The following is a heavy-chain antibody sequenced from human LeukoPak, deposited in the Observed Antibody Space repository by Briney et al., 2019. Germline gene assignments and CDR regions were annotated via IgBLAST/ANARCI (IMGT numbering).Heavy chain of an antibody. CDR3: AKVGSGWYYFDY. D-gene: IGHD6-19*01. J-gene: IGHJ4*02. Sequence: GGSLRLSCAASGFTFSDYALSWVRQAPGKGLEWVSAISGSGGRTYYAEPLKGRVTISRDNSKNTLYLQMNSLRAEDTAVYYCAKVGSGWYYFDYWGQGTLVTVSS. V-gene: IGHV3-23*01. CDR2: ISGSGGRT. CDR1: GFTFSDYA.